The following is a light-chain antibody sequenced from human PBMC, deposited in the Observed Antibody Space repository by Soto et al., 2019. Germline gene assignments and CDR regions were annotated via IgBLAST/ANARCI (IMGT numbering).Light chain of an antibody. Sequence: EIVLTQSPGTLSLSPGERATLSCRASQSVSSSYLDWYQQKPGQAPRLLIYGASSRATGIPDRFSGSRSGRAFTLTISRLETEDFSMYYCQQYGRLPIFTFGTGTKVDIK. V-gene: IGKV3-20*01. CDR3: QQYGRLPIFT. J-gene: IGKJ3*01. CDR2: GAS. CDR1: QSVSSSY.